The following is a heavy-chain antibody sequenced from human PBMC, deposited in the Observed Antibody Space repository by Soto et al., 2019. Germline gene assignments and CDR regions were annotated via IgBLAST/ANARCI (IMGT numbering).Heavy chain of an antibody. CDR2: ISSSSSYI. Sequence: GGSLRLSCAASGFTFSSYSMNWVRQAPGKGLEWVSSISSSSSYIYYADSVKGRFTISRDNAKNSLYLQMNSLRAEDTAVYYCARRVLIVVVVAASVLAICGQGTMVP. V-gene: IGHV3-21*01. CDR3: ARRVLIVVVVAASVLAI. D-gene: IGHD2-15*01. J-gene: IGHJ3*02. CDR1: GFTFSSYS.